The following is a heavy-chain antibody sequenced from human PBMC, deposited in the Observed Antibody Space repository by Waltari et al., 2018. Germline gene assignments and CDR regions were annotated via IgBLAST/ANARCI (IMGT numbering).Heavy chain of an antibody. CDR2: ISYDGSDK. D-gene: IGHD6-13*01. J-gene: IGHJ4*02. CDR1: GFTFSRFG. CDR3: AKESSESSPFY. V-gene: IGHV3-30*18. Sequence: QVPLVESGGGVVQPGRSLRLSCAASGFTFSRFGMYWVRQAPGKGLEWVAVISYDGSDKYYVDSVKGRFTISRDNSKDTLYLQMNSLKAEDTAVYYCAKESSESSPFYWGQGTLVTVSS.